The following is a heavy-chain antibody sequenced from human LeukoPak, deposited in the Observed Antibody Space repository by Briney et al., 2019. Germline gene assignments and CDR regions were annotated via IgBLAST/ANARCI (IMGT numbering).Heavy chain of an antibody. CDR1: GYTFTNYY. CDR3: ARDEWQFDY. CDR2: INPSGYST. Sequence: GASVRVSCKASGYTFTNYYIHWVRQAPGQGLEWMGIINPSGYSTTYAQKFQGRVSMTRDMSTSTVYMELSSLRSEDTAVYYCARDEWQFDYWGQGTLVTVSS. D-gene: IGHD3-3*01. J-gene: IGHJ4*02. V-gene: IGHV1-46*01.